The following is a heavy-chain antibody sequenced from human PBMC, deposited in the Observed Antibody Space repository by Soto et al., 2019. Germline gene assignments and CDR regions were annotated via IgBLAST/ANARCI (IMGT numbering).Heavy chain of an antibody. V-gene: IGHV3-23*01. D-gene: IGHD3-3*01. CDR3: AKLPYYDFWSGYYLYNWFDP. CDR2: ISGSGGST. Sequence: QPGGSLRLSCAASGFTFSSYAMSWVRQAPGKGLEWVSAISGSGGSTYYADSVKGRFTISRDNSKNTLYLQMNSLRAEDTAVYYCAKLPYYDFWSGYYLYNWFDPWGQGTLVTVSS. J-gene: IGHJ5*02. CDR1: GFTFSSYA.